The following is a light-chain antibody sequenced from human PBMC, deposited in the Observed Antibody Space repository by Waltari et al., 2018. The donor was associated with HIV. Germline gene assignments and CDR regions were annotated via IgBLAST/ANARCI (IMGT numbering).Light chain of an antibody. CDR2: DDS. V-gene: IGLV3-21*02. CDR3: QVWDSGSDHPGV. Sequence: SSVLTQPPSVSVAPGQTARITCGGDNIGNKSVHWYQQKPGQAPVLVVFDDSDRPSGIPERFSGSNSGNTATLTVSRVEAGDEADYYCQVWDSGSDHPGVFGTGTKVTVL. J-gene: IGLJ1*01. CDR1: NIGNKS.